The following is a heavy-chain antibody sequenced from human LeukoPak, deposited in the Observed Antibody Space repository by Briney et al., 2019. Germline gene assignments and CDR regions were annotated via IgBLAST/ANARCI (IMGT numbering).Heavy chain of an antibody. V-gene: IGHV3-21*01. Sequence: GGSLRLSCAASGFTFSTYSMNWVRQAPGRGLEWVSYISSGSSYIYYADSVKGRFTISRDNVKNSLYLQMNSLRAEDTAVYYCARARKGLPFLDTSTRWYFDLWGRGALVTVSS. CDR1: GFTFSTYS. CDR2: ISSGSSYI. CDR3: ARARKGLPFLDTSTRWYFDL. J-gene: IGHJ2*01. D-gene: IGHD5-12*01.